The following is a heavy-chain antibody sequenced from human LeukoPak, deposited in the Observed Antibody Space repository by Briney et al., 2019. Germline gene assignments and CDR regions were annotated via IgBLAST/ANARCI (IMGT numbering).Heavy chain of an antibody. Sequence: GASVKVSCKASGYTFTSYGISWVRQAPGQGLEWMGWMNPNSGNTGYAQKFQGRVTITRNTSISTAYMELSSLRSEDTAVYYCARAIGSPDWYFDLWGRGTLVTVSS. CDR1: GYTFTSYG. CDR2: MNPNSGNT. V-gene: IGHV1-8*03. CDR3: ARAIGSPDWYFDL. J-gene: IGHJ2*01.